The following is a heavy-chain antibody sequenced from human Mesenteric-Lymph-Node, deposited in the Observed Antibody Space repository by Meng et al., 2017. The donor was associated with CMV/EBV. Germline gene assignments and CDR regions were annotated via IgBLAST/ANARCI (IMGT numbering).Heavy chain of an antibody. Sequence: ASVTVSCKASGYTFTGYYMHWVRQAPGQGLEWMGWINPNSGGTNYAQKFQGRVTMTRDTSISTAYMELSRLRSTDTAVYYCARGVVVPGWFDPWGQGTLVTVSS. J-gene: IGHJ5*02. CDR1: GYTFTGYY. D-gene: IGHD2-2*01. CDR3: ARGVVVPGWFDP. CDR2: INPNSGGT. V-gene: IGHV1-2*02.